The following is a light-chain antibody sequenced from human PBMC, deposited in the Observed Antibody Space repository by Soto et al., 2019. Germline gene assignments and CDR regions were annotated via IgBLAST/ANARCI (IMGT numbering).Light chain of an antibody. CDR3: SSYTSTSTQV. Sequence: QSVLTQPASVSVSPGQSITISCTGTNSDVGDYRSVSWYQQHPGKAPKLVIYDVSNRPSGVSYRFSGSKSGNTASLTISGLQAEDEADYYCSSYTSTSTQVFGTGTKVTVL. CDR1: NSDVGDYRS. V-gene: IGLV2-14*03. CDR2: DVS. J-gene: IGLJ1*01.